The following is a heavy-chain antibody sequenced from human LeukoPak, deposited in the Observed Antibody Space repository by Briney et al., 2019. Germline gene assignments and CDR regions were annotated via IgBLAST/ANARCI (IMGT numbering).Heavy chain of an antibody. Sequence: SETLSLTCTVSGGSISSYYWSWIRQPPGKGLQWIGYIYYSGSTNYNPSLKSRVTISLDTSKNQFSLKLSSVTAADTAVYYCAREGTDQYYYYYMDVWGKGTTVTVSS. J-gene: IGHJ6*03. CDR1: GGSISSYY. D-gene: IGHD3-10*01. V-gene: IGHV4-59*01. CDR2: IYYSGST. CDR3: AREGTDQYYYYYMDV.